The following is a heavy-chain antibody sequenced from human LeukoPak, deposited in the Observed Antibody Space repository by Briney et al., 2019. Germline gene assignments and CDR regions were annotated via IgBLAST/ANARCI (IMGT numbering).Heavy chain of an antibody. CDR3: ARNLDASVDTAMAPTFDY. CDR1: GYTFTSYY. Sequence: APVKVSCKASGYTFTSYYMHWVRQAPGQGLEWMGIINPSGGSTSYAQKFQGRVTMTRDTSTSTVYMELSSLRSEDTAVYYCARNLDASVDTAMAPTFDYWGQGTLVTVSS. J-gene: IGHJ4*02. V-gene: IGHV1-46*01. CDR2: INPSGGST. D-gene: IGHD5-18*01.